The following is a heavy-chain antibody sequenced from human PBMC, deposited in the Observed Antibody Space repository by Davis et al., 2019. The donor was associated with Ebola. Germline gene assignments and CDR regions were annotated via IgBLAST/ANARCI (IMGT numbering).Heavy chain of an antibody. CDR1: GFTFSSYS. CDR3: ARGDKYSSGWSLVYYGMDV. V-gene: IGHV3-21*01. J-gene: IGHJ6*02. D-gene: IGHD6-19*01. CDR2: ISSSSSYI. Sequence: GESLKISCAASGFTFSSYSMNWVRQAPGKGLEWVSSISSSSSYIYYADSVKGRFTISRDNAKNSLYLQMNSLRAEDTAVYYCARGDKYSSGWSLVYYGMDVWGQGTTVTVSS.